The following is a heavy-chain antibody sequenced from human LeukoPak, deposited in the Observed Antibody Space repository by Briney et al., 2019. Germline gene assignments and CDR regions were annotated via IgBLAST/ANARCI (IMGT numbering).Heavy chain of an antibody. CDR2: INWNGGST. CDR3: ARGDYGGNSDHDAFDI. J-gene: IGHJ3*02. Sequence: GGSLRLSCAASGFTFDDYGMSWVRQAPGKGLDWVSGINWNGGSTGYADSVKGRFTISRDNAKNSLYLQMNSLRAEDTALYYCARGDYGGNSDHDAFDIWGQGTMVTVSS. CDR1: GFTFDDYG. D-gene: IGHD4-23*01. V-gene: IGHV3-20*04.